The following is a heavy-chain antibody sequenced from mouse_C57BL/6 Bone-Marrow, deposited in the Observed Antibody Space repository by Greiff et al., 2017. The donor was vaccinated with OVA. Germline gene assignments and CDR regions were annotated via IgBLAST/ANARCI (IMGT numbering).Heavy chain of an antibody. CDR1: GYSITSDY. V-gene: IGHV3-8*01. CDR2: ISYSGST. Sequence: EVHLVESGPGLAKPSQTLSLTCSVTGYSITSDYWNWIRKFPGNKLEYMGYISYSGSTYYNPSLKRRISITRDTSTNQYYLQLNSVTTEDTATYYCAREGSGTRWYFAVWGTGTTVTVSA. J-gene: IGHJ1*03. CDR3: AREGSGTRWYFAV. D-gene: IGHD4-1*01.